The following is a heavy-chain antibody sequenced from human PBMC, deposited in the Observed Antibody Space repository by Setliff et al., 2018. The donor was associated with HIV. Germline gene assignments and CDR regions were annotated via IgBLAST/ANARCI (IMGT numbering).Heavy chain of an antibody. J-gene: IGHJ4*02. Sequence: SETLSLTCAVYGTSFSDYYRTWIRQPPGKGLEWIGEVNHSGTTNYNTSLKSRVTISGDTSKNQFSLKLRSVTAADTAVYYCVSGPLSGYGYYFDYWGQGALVTVSS. CDR3: VSGPLSGYGYYFDY. V-gene: IGHV4-34*01. D-gene: IGHD3-3*01. CDR1: GTSFSDYY. CDR2: VNHSGTT.